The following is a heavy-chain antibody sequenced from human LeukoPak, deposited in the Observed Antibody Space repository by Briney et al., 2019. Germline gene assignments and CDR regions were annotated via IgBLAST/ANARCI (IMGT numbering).Heavy chain of an antibody. D-gene: IGHD3-10*01. CDR3: AREGEYYSESGNLVDASDV. CDR1: GGTFTHYV. Sequence: ASVKVSCKASGGTFTHYVISRVRQAPGQGLEWMGGIAPISGTPMYAQRFQGRVTITADKSTNTAYMEMSSLTSEDTAVYYCAREGEYYSESGNLVDASDVWGQGTMVTVSA. CDR2: IAPISGTP. J-gene: IGHJ3*01. V-gene: IGHV1-69*06.